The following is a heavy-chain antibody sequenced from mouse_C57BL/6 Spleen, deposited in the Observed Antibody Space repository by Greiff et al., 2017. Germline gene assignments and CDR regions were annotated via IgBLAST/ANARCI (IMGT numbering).Heavy chain of an antibody. CDR3: AEGIYYAMDY. V-gene: IGHV1-80*01. Sequence: VQLQQSGAELVKPGASVKISCKASGYAFSSYWMNWVKQRPGKGLEWIGQLYPGDGDTNYNGKFKGKATLTADKSSSTAYMQLSSLTSEVSAVYFCAEGIYYAMDYWGQGTSVTVSS. CDR2: LYPGDGDT. CDR1: GYAFSSYW. D-gene: IGHD3-3*01. J-gene: IGHJ4*01.